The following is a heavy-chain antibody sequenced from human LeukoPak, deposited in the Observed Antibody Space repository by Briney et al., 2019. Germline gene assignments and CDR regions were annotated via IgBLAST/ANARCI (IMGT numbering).Heavy chain of an antibody. D-gene: IGHD3-16*01. Sequence: GGSLRLSCIGSRFAFRSYGNNWYRQGQGNGLEWVSYISSSSGSIYYADAVKGRFTISRDNAMNSLYLQMNSLRAEDTAVYYCARNRLRGGDIWGQGTMVTVSS. CDR3: ARNRLRGGDI. CDR1: RFAFRSYG. CDR2: ISSSSGSI. V-gene: IGHV3-48*01. J-gene: IGHJ3*02.